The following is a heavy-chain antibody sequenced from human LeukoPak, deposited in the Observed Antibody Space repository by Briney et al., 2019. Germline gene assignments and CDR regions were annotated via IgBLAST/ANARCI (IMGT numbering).Heavy chain of an antibody. CDR1: GGSISSGGYS. D-gene: IGHD3-3*01. J-gene: IGHJ5*02. CDR3: ARGISNWFDP. CDR2: TYHSGST. Sequence: SETLSLTCAVSGGSISSGGYSWSWIRQPPGKGLEWIGYTYHSGSTYYNPSLKSRVTISVDRSKNQFSLKLSSVTAADTAVYYCARGISNWFDPWGQGTLVTVSS. V-gene: IGHV4-30-2*01.